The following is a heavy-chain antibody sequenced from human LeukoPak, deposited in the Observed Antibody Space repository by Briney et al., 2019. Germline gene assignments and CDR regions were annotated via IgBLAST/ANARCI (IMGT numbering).Heavy chain of an antibody. CDR1: GFTCRSKA. CDR2: ISASSNFI. Sequence: GGSLKLSWAASGFTCRSKAVNGVRQAPGKGLEWVSSISASSNFISYGESVKGRFTISRDNAKKSLYLQMNSVRAEDTAVYYCARDPGYGSGWFDYWGQGALVTVSS. J-gene: IGHJ4*02. CDR3: ARDPGYGSGWFDY. V-gene: IGHV3-21*01. D-gene: IGHD6-19*01.